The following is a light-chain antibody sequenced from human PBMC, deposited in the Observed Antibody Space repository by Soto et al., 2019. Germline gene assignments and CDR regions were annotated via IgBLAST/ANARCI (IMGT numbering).Light chain of an antibody. CDR2: AAS. CDR3: QQSDSIPIT. CDR1: QSISNH. Sequence: DIQMTQSPSSLSTSVGDRVAITCRASQSISNHLNWYQQQPGKAPKLLIYAASNLQSGVPSRFSGSGSGTDFTLTISSLQPGDFATYYCQQSDSIPITFGQGTRLEI. J-gene: IGKJ5*01. V-gene: IGKV1-39*01.